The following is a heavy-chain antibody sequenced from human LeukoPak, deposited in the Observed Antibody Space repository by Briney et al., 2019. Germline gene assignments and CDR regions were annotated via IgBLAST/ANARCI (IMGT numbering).Heavy chain of an antibody. CDR1: GGSISSYY. V-gene: IGHV4-59*12. CDR3: ARFSSNYVPYYYGTDV. J-gene: IGHJ6*02. D-gene: IGHD4-11*01. Sequence: PSETLSLTCTVSGGSISSYYWSWIRQPPGKGLEWIGYIYYSGSTNYNPSLKSRVTISVDTSKNQFSLKLSSVTAADTAVYYCARFSSNYVPYYYGTDVWGQGTTVTVSS. CDR2: IYYSGST.